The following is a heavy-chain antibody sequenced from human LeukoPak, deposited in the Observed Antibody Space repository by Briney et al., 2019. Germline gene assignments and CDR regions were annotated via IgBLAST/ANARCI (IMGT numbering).Heavy chain of an antibody. D-gene: IGHD5-24*01. CDR3: ARGRETLDY. CDR1: GFTFSSYG. J-gene: IGHJ4*02. Sequence: GGSLRLSCAASGFTFSSYGMHWVRQAPGKGLEWVAVISYDGSIKYYADSVKGRFTISRDNSKNTLYLQMNSLRVEDTAVYYCARGRETLDYWGQGTLVTVSS. V-gene: IGHV3-30*03. CDR2: ISYDGSIK.